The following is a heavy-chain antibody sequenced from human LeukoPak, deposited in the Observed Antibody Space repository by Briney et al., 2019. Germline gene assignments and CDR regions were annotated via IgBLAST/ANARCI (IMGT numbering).Heavy chain of an antibody. D-gene: IGHD3-10*01. V-gene: IGHV3-30*04. CDR1: GFTFNNYA. CDR2: ISHHAIHK. Sequence: GGSLRLSCAGSGFTFNNYAVHWVRQAPGQGLEWVAVISHHAIHKYYADSVKGRFTISRDSSKNTVSLQMNSLRGEDTAVYYCTKDRSGTVQGSFGMDVWGQGTTVIVSS. CDR3: TKDRSGTVQGSFGMDV. J-gene: IGHJ6*02.